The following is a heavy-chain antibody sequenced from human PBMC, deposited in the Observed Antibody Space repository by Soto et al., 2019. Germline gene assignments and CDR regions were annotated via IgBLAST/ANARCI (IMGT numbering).Heavy chain of an antibody. CDR1: GFTFSGSA. V-gene: IGHV3-73*01. J-gene: IGHJ6*02. D-gene: IGHD6-19*01. CDR2: IRSKANSYAT. CDR3: TSSGWYRYYYYYGMDV. Sequence: PWGSLRLSCAASGFTFSGSAIHCVRHSSLKGREWVGRIRSKANSYATAYAASVKGRFTISRDDSKNTAYLQMNSLKTEDTAVYYCTSSGWYRYYYYYGMDVWGQGTTVTVSS.